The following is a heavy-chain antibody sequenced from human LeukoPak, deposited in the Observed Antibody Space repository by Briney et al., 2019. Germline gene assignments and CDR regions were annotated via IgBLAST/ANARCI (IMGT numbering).Heavy chain of an antibody. Sequence: ASVKVSCKASGYTFTGYYMRWVRQAPGQGLEWMGWINTNTGNPRYAQGFTGRFVFSLDTSVSTAYLQISSLKAEDTAVYYCARRKDLLTYYYYMDVWGKGTTVTVSS. CDR3: ARRKDLLTYYYYMDV. CDR1: GYTFTGYY. J-gene: IGHJ6*03. V-gene: IGHV7-4-1*02. CDR2: INTNTGNP.